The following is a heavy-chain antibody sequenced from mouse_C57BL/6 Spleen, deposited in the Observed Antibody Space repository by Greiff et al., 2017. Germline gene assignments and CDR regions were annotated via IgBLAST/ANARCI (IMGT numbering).Heavy chain of an antibody. CDR3: ARLGSSYFDY. CDR1: GYTFTDYN. CDR2: INPNNGGT. J-gene: IGHJ2*01. V-gene: IGHV1-18*01. Sequence: DVQLQESGPELVKPGASVKIPCKASGYTFTDYNMDWVKQSHGKSLEWIGDINPNNGGTIYNQKFKGKAPLTVDNSSSTSYMALSSLTSEDSAVYYCARLGSSYFDYWGQGTTLTVSS.